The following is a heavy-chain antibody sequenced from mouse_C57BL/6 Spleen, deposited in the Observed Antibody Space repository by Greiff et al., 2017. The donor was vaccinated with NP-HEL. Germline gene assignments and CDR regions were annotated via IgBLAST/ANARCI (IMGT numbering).Heavy chain of an antibody. CDR3: ARSTTHPLDY. CDR2: INPSTGGT. Sequence: LVESGPELVKPGASVKISCKASGYSFTGYYMNWVKQSPEKSLEWIGEINPSTGGTTYNQKFKAKATLTVDKSSSTAYMQLKSLTSEDSAVYYCARSTTHPLDYWGQGTTLTVSS. V-gene: IGHV1-42*01. CDR1: GYSFTGYY. D-gene: IGHD2-1*01. J-gene: IGHJ2*01.